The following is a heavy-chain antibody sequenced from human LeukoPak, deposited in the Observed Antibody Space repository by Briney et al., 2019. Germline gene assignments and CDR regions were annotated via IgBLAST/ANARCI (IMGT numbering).Heavy chain of an antibody. Sequence: ASVKVSCKASGYTFTGYYMHWVRQAPGQGLEWMGWINPNSGGTNYAQKFQGRVTMTRDTSISTAYVELSRLRSDDTAVYYCARDRGGYDSFDCWGQGTLVSVSS. D-gene: IGHD5-12*01. CDR1: GYTFTGYY. CDR3: ARDRGGYDSFDC. V-gene: IGHV1-2*02. J-gene: IGHJ4*02. CDR2: INPNSGGT.